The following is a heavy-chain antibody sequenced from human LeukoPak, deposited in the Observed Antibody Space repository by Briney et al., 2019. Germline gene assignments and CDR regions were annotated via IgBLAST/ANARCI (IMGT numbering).Heavy chain of an antibody. Sequence: SETLSLTCAVYGGSFSGYYWSWIRQPPGKGLEWIGEINHSGSTNYNPSLKSRVTISVDTSKNQFSLKLRSVTAADTAVYYCARESLRQQWLVRREEYYYMDVWGKGTTVTISS. V-gene: IGHV4-34*01. CDR1: GGSFSGYY. CDR2: INHSGST. J-gene: IGHJ6*03. CDR3: ARESLRQQWLVRREEYYYMDV. D-gene: IGHD6-19*01.